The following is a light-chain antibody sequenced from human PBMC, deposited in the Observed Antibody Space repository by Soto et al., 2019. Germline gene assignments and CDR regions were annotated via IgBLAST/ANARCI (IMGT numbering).Light chain of an antibody. CDR1: SSDIGNYNY. CDR3: SSYTSSSTYV. V-gene: IGLV2-14*03. Sequence: QSALTQPASVSGSPGQSITISCTGTSSDIGNYNYVSWYQHHPGKAPKLIIYDVSNRPSGVSNRFSASKSGNTASLTISGLQAEDEADYYCSSYTSSSTYVFGTGTKVTVL. J-gene: IGLJ1*01. CDR2: DVS.